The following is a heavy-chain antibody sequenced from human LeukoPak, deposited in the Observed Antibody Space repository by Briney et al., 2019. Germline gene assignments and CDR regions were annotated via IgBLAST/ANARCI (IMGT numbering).Heavy chain of an antibody. Sequence: SETLSLTCSVSGGSISSYYWSWIRQPPGKGLEWIGEINHSGSTNYNPSLKSRVTISVDTSKNQFSLKLSSVTAADTAVYYCARRITIFGVADYWGQGTLVTVSS. V-gene: IGHV4-34*01. D-gene: IGHD3-3*01. CDR3: ARRITIFGVADY. J-gene: IGHJ4*02. CDR1: GGSISSYY. CDR2: INHSGST.